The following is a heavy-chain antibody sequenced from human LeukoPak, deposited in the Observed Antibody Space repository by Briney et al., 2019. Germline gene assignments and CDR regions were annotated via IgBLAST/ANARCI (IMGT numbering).Heavy chain of an antibody. V-gene: IGHV4-30-2*01. CDR1: GGSISSGGYS. J-gene: IGHJ5*02. D-gene: IGHD4-17*01. CDR2: IYHSGST. Sequence: SQTLSLTCAVSGGSISSGGYSWSWIRQPPGKGLEWIGYIYHSGSTYYNPSLKSRVTISVDRSKNQFSLKLSTVTAADTAVYYCARGLYGDRDNWIDPWGQGTLVTVSS. CDR3: ARGLYGDRDNWIDP.